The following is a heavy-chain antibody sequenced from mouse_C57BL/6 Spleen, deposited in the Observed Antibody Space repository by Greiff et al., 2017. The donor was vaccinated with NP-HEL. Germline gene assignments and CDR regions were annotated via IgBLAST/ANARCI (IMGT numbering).Heavy chain of an antibody. CDR2: IYPGDGDT. CDR3: ARSFITTDTRSYFDY. V-gene: IGHV1-80*01. Sequence: QVQLKESGAELVKPGASVKISCKASGYAFSSYWMNWVKQRPGKGLEWIGQIYPGDGDTNYNGKFKGKATLTADKSSSTAYMQLSSLTSEDSAVYFCARSFITTDTRSYFDYWGQGTTLTVSS. D-gene: IGHD1-1*01. J-gene: IGHJ2*01. CDR1: GYAFSSYW.